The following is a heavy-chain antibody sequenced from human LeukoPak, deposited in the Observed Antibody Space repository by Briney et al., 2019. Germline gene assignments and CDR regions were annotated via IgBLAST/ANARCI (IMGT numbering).Heavy chain of an antibody. CDR3: AKGTNDYVWGSYRPEQYYFDY. CDR1: GFTFSSYG. V-gene: IGHV3-23*01. D-gene: IGHD3-16*02. CDR2: ISGSGGST. Sequence: GGPLRLSCAASGFTFSSYGMSWVRQAPGKGLEWVSSISGSGGSTYYADSVKGRFTISRDTSKNTLYLQMNSLTAEDTAVYYCAKGTNDYVWGSYRPEQYYFDYWGQGTLVTVSS. J-gene: IGHJ4*02.